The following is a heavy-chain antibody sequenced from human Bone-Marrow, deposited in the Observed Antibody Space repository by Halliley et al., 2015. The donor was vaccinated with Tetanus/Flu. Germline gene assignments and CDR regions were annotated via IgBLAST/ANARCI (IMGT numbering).Heavy chain of an antibody. D-gene: IGHD1-26*01. CDR2: IWYDGSKT. CDR1: GFTFSGHG. J-gene: IGHJ4*02. V-gene: IGHV3-33*01. Sequence: SLRLSCAASGFTFSGHGMHWVRQAPGKGLEWVALIWYDGSKTYYADSVKGRFTISRDNSKNTLYLEMNSLRAEDTAVYYCARANIVGATADFDYWGQGSLVTVSS. CDR3: ARANIVGATADFDY.